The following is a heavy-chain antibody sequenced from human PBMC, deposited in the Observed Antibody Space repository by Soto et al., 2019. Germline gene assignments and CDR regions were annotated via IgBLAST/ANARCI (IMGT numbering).Heavy chain of an antibody. CDR2: IFYSGST. CDR3: ARLVRYCSGGSCYFTRDAFDI. CDR1: GGSISSYY. J-gene: IGHJ3*02. Sequence: SETLSLTCTVSGGSISSYYWSWIRQPPGKGLEWIGYIFYSGSTNYNPSLKSRVTISVDTSKNQFSLKLSSVTAADTAVYYCARLVRYCSGGSCYFTRDAFDIWGQGTMVTVSS. V-gene: IGHV4-59*08. D-gene: IGHD2-15*01.